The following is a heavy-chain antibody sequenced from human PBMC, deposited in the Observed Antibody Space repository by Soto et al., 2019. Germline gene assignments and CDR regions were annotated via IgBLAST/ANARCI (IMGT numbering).Heavy chain of an antibody. CDR2: IDPSDSYT. D-gene: IGHD3-3*01. Sequence: GESLKISCKGSGYSFTSYWISWVRQMPGKGLEWMGRIDPSDSYTNYSPSFQGHVTISADKSISTAYLQWSSLKASDTAMYYCARHKYDGSGYYSVHYYYGMDVWGQGTTVTVSS. V-gene: IGHV5-10-1*01. CDR1: GYSFTSYW. CDR3: ARHKYDGSGYYSVHYYYGMDV. J-gene: IGHJ6*02.